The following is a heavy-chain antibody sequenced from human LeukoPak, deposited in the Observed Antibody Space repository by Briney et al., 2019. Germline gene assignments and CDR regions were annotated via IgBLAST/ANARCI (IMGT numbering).Heavy chain of an antibody. Sequence: GGSLRLSCAASGFTFSSYGMHWVRQAPGKGLEWVAVISYDGSNKYCADSVKGRFTISRDNSKNTLYLQMNSLRAEDTAVYYCAKSKGVEGYFDYWGQGTLVTVSS. D-gene: IGHD3-10*01. CDR2: ISYDGSNK. CDR3: AKSKGVEGYFDY. V-gene: IGHV3-30*18. CDR1: GFTFSSYG. J-gene: IGHJ4*02.